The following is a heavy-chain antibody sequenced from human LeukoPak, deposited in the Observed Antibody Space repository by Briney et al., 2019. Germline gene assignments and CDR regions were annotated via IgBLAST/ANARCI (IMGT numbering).Heavy chain of an antibody. CDR1: GFTFNNYG. D-gene: IGHD3-10*01. CDR2: ISGSGRST. J-gene: IGHJ4*02. CDR3: AKEWFGEDPFDY. Sequence: GGSLRLACAASGFTFNNYGMSWVQQAPGKGLEWVSGISGSGRSTYYADSVKGRFTISRDNSKNTLYLQMNSLRAEDTAVYYCAKEWFGEDPFDYWGQGTLVTVSS. V-gene: IGHV3-23*01.